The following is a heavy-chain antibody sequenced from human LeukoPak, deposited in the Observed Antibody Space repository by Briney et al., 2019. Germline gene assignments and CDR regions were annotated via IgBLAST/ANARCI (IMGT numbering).Heavy chain of an antibody. CDR3: ASPRNGYYYYFDY. V-gene: IGHV1-69*05. J-gene: IGHJ4*02. Sequence: SVKVSFKASGGPFSSYAISWVRQAPGQGLEWMGRIIPIFGTANYAQKFQGRVTITTDESTSTAYMELSSLRSEDTAMYYCASPRNGYYYYFDYWGQGTLVTVSS. CDR1: GGPFSSYA. CDR2: IIPIFGTA. D-gene: IGHD3-22*01.